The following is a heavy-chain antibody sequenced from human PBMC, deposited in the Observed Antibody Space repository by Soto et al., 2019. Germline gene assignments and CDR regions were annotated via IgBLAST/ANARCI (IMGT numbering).Heavy chain of an antibody. J-gene: IGHJ5*01. V-gene: IGHV3-23*01. Sequence: DVQLLESGGGLVQPGGSLTLSCAGSSFTLSDFATGWVRQPPGKGLEWVSSICGGGSDTYYADSEKGRFTISRDNSKNTLYLQMDSLRDEDTAVYYCAKDAVPYNGKWDWFDSWGQGTLVIVSS. CDR2: ICGGGSDT. D-gene: IGHD1-20*01. CDR3: AKDAVPYNGKWDWFDS. CDR1: SFTLSDFA.